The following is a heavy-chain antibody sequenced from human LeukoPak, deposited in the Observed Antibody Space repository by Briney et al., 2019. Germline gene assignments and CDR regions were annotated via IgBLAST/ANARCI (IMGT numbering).Heavy chain of an antibody. D-gene: IGHD3-9*01. J-gene: IGHJ4*02. Sequence: GESLKISFKGSGYSFTTYWIAWVRQMPGKGLEWMGIIYPGDSDTRYSPSFQGQVTISADKSISTAYLQWSSLKASDTAIYYCARRRSGYYGSRSFDYWGQGTLVTVSS. CDR3: ARRRSGYYGSRSFDY. CDR2: IYPGDSDT. CDR1: GYSFTTYW. V-gene: IGHV5-51*01.